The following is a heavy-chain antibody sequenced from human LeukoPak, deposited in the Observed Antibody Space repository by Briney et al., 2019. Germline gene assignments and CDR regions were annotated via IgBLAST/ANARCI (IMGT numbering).Heavy chain of an antibody. J-gene: IGHJ4*02. V-gene: IGHV4-39*07. CDR3: AREGGDLDY. CDR2: IYYSGST. D-gene: IGHD2-21*02. Sequence: SETLSLTCTVSGGSISSSSYYWGWIRQPPGKGLEWIGSIYYSGSTYYNPSLKSRVTISVDTSKNQFSLKLSPVTAADTAVYYCAREGGDLDYWGQGTLVTVSS. CDR1: GGSISSSSYY.